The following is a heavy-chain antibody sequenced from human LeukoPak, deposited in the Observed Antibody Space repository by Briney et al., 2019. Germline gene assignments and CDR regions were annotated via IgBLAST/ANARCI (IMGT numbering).Heavy chain of an antibody. CDR3: ARDVVVVPAAIHYGTDV. D-gene: IGHD2-2*01. J-gene: IGHJ6*02. CDR1: GGTFSDYF. Sequence: SETLSLTCAVYGGTFSDYFWGWIRQPPGKGLEWIGEINHSGRTYYNPSLKSRVTISVDTSKNQFSLNLSSVTAADTAVYYCARDVVVVPAAIHYGTDVWGQGTTVTVSS. CDR2: INHSGRT. V-gene: IGHV4-34*01.